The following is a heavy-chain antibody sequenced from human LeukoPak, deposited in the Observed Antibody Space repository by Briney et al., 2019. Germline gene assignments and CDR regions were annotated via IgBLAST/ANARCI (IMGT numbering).Heavy chain of an antibody. V-gene: IGHV1-18*01. Sequence: ASLKVSCKASGYTFTRYGISWVRQAPGPSLEGMEWISADNGNTNYAQKIHGTATMTTDTSTSTAYMASTSLRSDDTPQSYLSFGGNSVGYWGQGTLVTVSS. D-gene: IGHD4-23*01. J-gene: IGHJ4*02. CDR1: GYTFTRYG. CDR3: SFGGNSVGY. CDR2: ISADNGNT.